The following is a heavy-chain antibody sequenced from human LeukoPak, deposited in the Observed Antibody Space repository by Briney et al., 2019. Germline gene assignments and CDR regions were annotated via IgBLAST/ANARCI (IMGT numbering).Heavy chain of an antibody. Sequence: ASVKGSCKASGYTLTSYYTHWVRHAPGQGLEWMGLINPSGATTTYAQKFQGRVTMTRDTSTSTVYMELSSLRSEDPAVYYCARDKVGFYDTKYWGQGTQVTVSS. CDR3: ARDKVGFYDTKY. CDR1: GYTLTSYY. CDR2: INPSGATT. D-gene: IGHD3-22*01. J-gene: IGHJ4*02. V-gene: IGHV1-46*01.